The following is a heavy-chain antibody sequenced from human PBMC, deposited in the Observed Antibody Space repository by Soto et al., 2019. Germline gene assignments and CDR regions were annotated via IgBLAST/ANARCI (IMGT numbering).Heavy chain of an antibody. CDR2: INPSGGYT. Sequence: QVQLVQSGAEVKKPGASVKVSCKASGYTFTSYYMNWVRQAPGQGLEWLAIINPSGGYTTYAQRFLGRVTMTSDTPTSTVHMELGSLTSADTAVYYCARCGGIVVVAAPSDHWGQGTLVTVSS. V-gene: IGHV1-46*03. J-gene: IGHJ4*02. CDR3: ARCGGIVVVAAPSDH. CDR1: GYTFTSYY. D-gene: IGHD2-21*02.